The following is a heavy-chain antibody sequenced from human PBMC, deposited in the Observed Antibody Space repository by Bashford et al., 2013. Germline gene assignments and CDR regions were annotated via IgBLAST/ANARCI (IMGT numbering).Heavy chain of an antibody. CDR2: IWFDGGNK. J-gene: IGHJ6*02. D-gene: IGHD3-16*01. CDR1: GFTFSSYG. Sequence: GSLRLSCAASGFTFSSYGIHWVRQAPGKGLEWVAFIWFDGGNKYYADSVKDRFSISRDNSNKMVYLQMNSLRVEDTAVYYCATNLEILLGDYAMDVWGQGTTVTVSS. V-gene: IGHV3-30*02. CDR3: ATNLEILLGDYAMDV.